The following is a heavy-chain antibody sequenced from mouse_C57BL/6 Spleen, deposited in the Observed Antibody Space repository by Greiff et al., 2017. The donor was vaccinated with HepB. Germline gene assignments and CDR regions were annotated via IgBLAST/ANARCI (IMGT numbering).Heavy chain of an antibody. Sequence: QVQLKQSGPELVKPGASVKLSCKASGYTFTSYDINWVKQRPGQGLEWIGWIYPRDGSTKYNEKFKGKATLTVDTSSSTAYMELHSLTSEVSAVYFCARVIYYGSSHWYFDVWGTGTTVTVSS. CDR2: IYPRDGST. J-gene: IGHJ1*03. D-gene: IGHD1-1*01. CDR1: GYTFTSYD. V-gene: IGHV1-85*01. CDR3: ARVIYYGSSHWYFDV.